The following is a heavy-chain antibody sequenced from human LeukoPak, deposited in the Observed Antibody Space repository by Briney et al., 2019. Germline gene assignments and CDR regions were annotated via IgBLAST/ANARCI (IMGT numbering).Heavy chain of an antibody. CDR1: GFTFSGYW. CDR2: INSDGSST. D-gene: IGHD2-15*01. J-gene: IGHJ4*02. CDR3: AMVGGGSFTAD. V-gene: IGHV3-74*01. Sequence: HPGGSLRLSCAASGFTFSGYWMHWVRQPPGKGLVWVSRINSDGSSTSYADSVKGRFTVSRDNAKNTLYLQMNSLRAEDTAVYYCAMVGGGSFTADWGQGTLVTVSS.